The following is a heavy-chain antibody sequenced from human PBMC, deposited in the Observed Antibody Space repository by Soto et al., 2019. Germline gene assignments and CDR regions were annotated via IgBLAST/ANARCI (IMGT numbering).Heavy chain of an antibody. CDR3: ARVGDGNFDY. V-gene: IGHV4-59*01. CDR2: VYYSGNT. D-gene: IGHD4-17*01. CDR1: GGSISTYY. Sequence: QVQLQESGPGLVKPSETLSLTCTVSGGSISTYYWSWIRQPPGKGLEWIGYVYYSGNTNCNPSLKSRVTISVDTSKNQFSLKLSSVTAADTALYYCARVGDGNFDYWGQGTLVTVSS. J-gene: IGHJ4*02.